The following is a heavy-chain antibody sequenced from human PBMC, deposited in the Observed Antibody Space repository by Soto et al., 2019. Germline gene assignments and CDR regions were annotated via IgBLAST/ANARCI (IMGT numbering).Heavy chain of an antibody. CDR3: ARDMMVPPAGYYYGMDV. J-gene: IGHJ6*02. CDR1: GGSISSYY. CDR2: IYYSGST. D-gene: IGHD3-16*01. Sequence: PSETLSRTCTVSGGSISSYYWSWIRQPPGKGLEWIGYIYYSGSTNYNPSLKSRVTISVDTSKNQFSLKLSSVTAADTAVYYCARDMMVPPAGYYYGMDVWGQGTTVTVSS. V-gene: IGHV4-59*01.